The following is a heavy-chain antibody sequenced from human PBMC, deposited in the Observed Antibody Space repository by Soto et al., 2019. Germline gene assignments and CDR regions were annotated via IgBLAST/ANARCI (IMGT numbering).Heavy chain of an antibody. CDR1: GFTFSSYA. CDR2: ISGSGGST. D-gene: IGHD2-2*01. Sequence: GGSLRLSCAASGFTFSSYAMSWVRQAPGKGLEWVSAISGSGGSTYYADSVKGRFTISRDNSKNTLYLQMNSLRAEDTAVYYCAKGKGYCSSTSCLYWGQGTLVTVSS. J-gene: IGHJ4*02. V-gene: IGHV3-23*01. CDR3: AKGKGYCSSTSCLY.